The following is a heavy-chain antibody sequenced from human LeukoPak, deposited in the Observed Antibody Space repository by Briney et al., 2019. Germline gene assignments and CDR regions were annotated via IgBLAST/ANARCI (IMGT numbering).Heavy chain of an antibody. CDR3: ARGCGGNCYGWLDP. D-gene: IGHD2-21*02. V-gene: IGHV3-33*01. CDR2: IWYDGSNK. CDR1: GFTFSSYG. J-gene: IGHJ5*02. Sequence: PGRSLRLSCAASGFTFSSYGMHWVRQAPGKGLEWVAVIWYDGSNKYYADSVKGRFTISRDNSKNTLYLQMDSLRVEDTAVYYCARGCGGNCYGWLDPWGQGTVATVSS.